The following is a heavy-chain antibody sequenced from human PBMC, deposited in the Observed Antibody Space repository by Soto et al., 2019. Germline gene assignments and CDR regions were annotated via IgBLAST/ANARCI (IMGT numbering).Heavy chain of an antibody. CDR3: ARSWNTYYDILTGSFDP. CDR2: IIPILGIA. CDR1: GGTFSSYT. D-gene: IGHD3-9*01. V-gene: IGHV1-69*02. Sequence: SVKVSCKASGGTFSSYTISWVRQAPGQGLEWMGRIIPILGIAYYAQKFQGRVTITADKSTSTAYMELSSLRSEDTAVYYCARSWNTYYDILTGSFDPWGQGTLVTVSS. J-gene: IGHJ5*02.